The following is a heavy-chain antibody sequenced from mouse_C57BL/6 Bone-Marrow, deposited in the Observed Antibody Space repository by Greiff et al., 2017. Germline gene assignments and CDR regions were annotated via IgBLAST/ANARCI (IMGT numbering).Heavy chain of an antibody. V-gene: IGHV1-69*01. J-gene: IGHJ4*01. CDR1: GYTFTSYW. D-gene: IGHD1-1*01. CDR2: IDPSDSYT. CDR3: AKGGHYCGSSYSAMDY. Sequence: QVQLQQPGAELVMPGASVKLSCKASGYTFTSYWMHWVKQRPGQGLEWIGEIDPSDSYTNYNQKFKGKSTLTVDTSSSTAYMQLSSLTSEDSAVYYCAKGGHYCGSSYSAMDYWGQGTSVTVAS.